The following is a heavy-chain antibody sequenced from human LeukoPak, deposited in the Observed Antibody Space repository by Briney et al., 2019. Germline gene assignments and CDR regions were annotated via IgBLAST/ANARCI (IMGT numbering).Heavy chain of an antibody. CDR1: GFTFISYA. CDR3: AKVYQPATAVFDY. D-gene: IGHD2/OR15-2a*01. J-gene: IGHJ4*02. CDR2: ISGSGGST. Sequence: GGSLRLSCAASGFTFISYAMSWVRQAPGKGLEWVSSISGSGGSTYYADSVKGRFTISRDNSKNTLYLQMNSLRAEDTAVDYCAKVYQPATAVFDYWGQETLVTVSS. V-gene: IGHV3-23*01.